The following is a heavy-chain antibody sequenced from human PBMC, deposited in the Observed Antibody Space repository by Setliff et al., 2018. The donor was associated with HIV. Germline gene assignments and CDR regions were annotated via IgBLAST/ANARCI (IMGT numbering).Heavy chain of an antibody. CDR2: ISGSGGST. Sequence: GGSLRLSCAASGFTFSGYAMSWVRQAPGKGLEWVSVISGSGGSTYYADSVKGRFTISRDNSKNTLYLQMNSLRAEDTAVYYCARDRTCSGGSCYGTWGQGTMVTVSS. CDR3: ARDRTCSGGSCYGT. CDR1: GFTFSGYA. D-gene: IGHD2-15*01. J-gene: IGHJ5*02. V-gene: IGHV3-23*01.